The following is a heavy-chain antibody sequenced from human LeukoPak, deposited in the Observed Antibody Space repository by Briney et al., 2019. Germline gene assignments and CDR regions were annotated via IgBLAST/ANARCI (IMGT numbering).Heavy chain of an antibody. D-gene: IGHD1-26*01. CDR2: INHSGST. Sequence: SETLSHTCAVYGGSFSGYYWSWIRQPPGKGLEWIGEINHSGSTNYNPSLKSRVTISVDTSKNQFSLKLSSVTAADTAVYYCAREGYYVLDYWGQGTLVTVSS. CDR3: AREGYYVLDY. CDR1: GGSFSGYY. J-gene: IGHJ4*02. V-gene: IGHV4-34*01.